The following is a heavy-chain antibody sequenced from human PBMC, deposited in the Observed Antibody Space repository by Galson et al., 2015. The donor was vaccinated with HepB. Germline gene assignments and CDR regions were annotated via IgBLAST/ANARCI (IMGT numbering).Heavy chain of an antibody. V-gene: IGHV1-2*06. J-gene: IGHJ6*02. Sequence: SVKVSCKASGYTFTGYYMHWVRQAPGQGLEWMGRINPNSGGTNYAQKFQGRVTMTRDTSISTAYMELGRLRSDDTAVYYCARDLVLEMATITGYYYGMDVWGQGTTVTVSS. CDR2: INPNSGGT. CDR1: GYTFTGYY. D-gene: IGHD5-24*01. CDR3: ARDLVLEMATITGYYYGMDV.